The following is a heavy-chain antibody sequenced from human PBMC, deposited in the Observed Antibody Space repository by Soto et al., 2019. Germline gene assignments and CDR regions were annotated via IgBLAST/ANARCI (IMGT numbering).Heavy chain of an antibody. CDR3: AREGYCSSTSCYGGDY. D-gene: IGHD2-2*01. CDR2: INHSGST. J-gene: IGHJ4*02. Sequence: SETLSLTCAVYGGSFSGYYWSWIRQPPGKGLEWIGEINHSGSTNYNPSLKSRVTISVDTSKNQFSLKLSSVTAADTAVYYCAREGYCSSTSCYGGDYWGQGTLVTVSS. V-gene: IGHV4-34*01. CDR1: GGSFSGYY.